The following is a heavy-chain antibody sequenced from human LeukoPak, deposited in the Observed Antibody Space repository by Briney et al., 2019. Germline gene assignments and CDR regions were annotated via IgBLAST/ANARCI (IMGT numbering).Heavy chain of an antibody. CDR1: GFTLSSYW. CDR3: ARDPGGGGARGHNWFDA. D-gene: IGHD2-21*01. Sequence: RTGGSLRLSCAASGFTLSSYWMHWVRHAPGQGLVWVSRISTDGSTHYPDSVKGRFTVSRDNSNNTLYLLLSSLRDEDTAVYYCARDPGGGGARGHNWFDAWGQGTLVSVSS. V-gene: IGHV3-74*01. J-gene: IGHJ5*02. CDR2: ISTDGST.